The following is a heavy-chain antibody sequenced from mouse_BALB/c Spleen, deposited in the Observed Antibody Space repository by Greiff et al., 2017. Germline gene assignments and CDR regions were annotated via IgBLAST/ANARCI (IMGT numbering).Heavy chain of an antibody. CDR3: ARDPRLGRRPHYYAMDY. V-gene: IGHV2-9*02. Sequence: QVQLKESGPGLVAPSQSLSITCTVSGFSLTSYGVHWVRQPPGKGLEWLGVIWAGGSTNYNSALMSRLSISKDNSKSQVFLKMNSLQTDDTAMYYCARDPRLGRRPHYYAMDYWGQGTSVTVSS. CDR2: IWAGGST. CDR1: GFSLTSYG. D-gene: IGHD4-1*01. J-gene: IGHJ4*01.